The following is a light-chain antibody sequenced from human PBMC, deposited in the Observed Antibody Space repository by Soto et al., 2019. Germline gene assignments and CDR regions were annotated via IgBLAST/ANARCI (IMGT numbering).Light chain of an antibody. J-gene: IGKJ1*01. V-gene: IGKV4-1*01. Sequence: DIVMTQSPDSLAVSLGERATINCKSSQAVLYNSNNKNYIAWYQQKPGQPPKLLIYWSSTREFGVPDRISGSGSETDFSLTIRSLQAEDVAVYYCQEYYSAPWTFGQRTKVEIK. CDR3: QEYYSAPWT. CDR1: QAVLYNSNNKNY. CDR2: WSS.